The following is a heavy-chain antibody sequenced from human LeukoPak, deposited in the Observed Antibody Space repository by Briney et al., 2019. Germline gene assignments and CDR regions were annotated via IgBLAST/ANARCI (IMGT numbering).Heavy chain of an antibody. CDR1: GFTFSSYS. CDR3: SVETQNAFDI. Sequence: GGSLRLSCAASGFTFSSYSMNWVRQAPGKGLEWVSYISSSSSTIYYAGSVKGRFTISRDNAKNSLYLQMSSLRAEDTAVYYCSVETQNAFDIWGQGTMVTVSS. J-gene: IGHJ3*02. CDR2: ISSSSSTI. V-gene: IGHV3-48*01.